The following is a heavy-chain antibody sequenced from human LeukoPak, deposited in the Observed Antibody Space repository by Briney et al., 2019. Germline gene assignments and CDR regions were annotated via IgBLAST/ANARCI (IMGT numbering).Heavy chain of an antibody. V-gene: IGHV3-9*01. CDR3: AKTGALNWFDP. CDR1: GFTFDDYA. D-gene: IGHD4/OR15-4a*01. J-gene: IGHJ5*02. CDR2: ISWNSGSI. Sequence: PGGSLRLSCAASGFTFDDYAMHWVRQAPGEGLEWVSGISWNSGSIGYADSVKGRFTISRDNAKNSLYLQMNSLRAEDTALYYCAKTGALNWFDPWGQGTLVTVSS.